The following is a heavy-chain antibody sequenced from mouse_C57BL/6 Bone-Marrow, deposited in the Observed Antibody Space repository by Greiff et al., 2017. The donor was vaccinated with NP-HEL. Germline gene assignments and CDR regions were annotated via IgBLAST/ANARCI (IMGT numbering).Heavy chain of an antibody. CDR1: GYTFTSYW. J-gene: IGHJ2*01. D-gene: IGHD2-5*01. CDR2: INPSSGYT. V-gene: IGHV1-7*01. Sequence: QVQLQQSGAELAKPGASVKLSCKASGYTFTSYWMHWVKQRPGQGLEWIGYINPSSGYTKYNQKFKDKATLTADKSSSTAYMQLSSLTYEDSAVYYYARAYYSNYYYFDYWGQGTTLTVSS. CDR3: ARAYYSNYYYFDY.